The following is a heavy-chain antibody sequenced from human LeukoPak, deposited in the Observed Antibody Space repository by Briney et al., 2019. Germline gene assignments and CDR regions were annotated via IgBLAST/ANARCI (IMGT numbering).Heavy chain of an antibody. D-gene: IGHD6-13*01. V-gene: IGHV3-21*01. CDR3: ARGGSPAAAGTVDYYYYMDV. Sequence: PGGSLRFSCAASGFTFSSYSMNWVRQAPGKGLEWVSSISSSSSYIYYADSVKGRFTISRDNAKNSLYLQMNSLRAEDTAVYYCARGGSPAAAGTVDYYYYMDVWGKGTTVTVSS. J-gene: IGHJ6*03. CDR2: ISSSSSYI. CDR1: GFTFSSYS.